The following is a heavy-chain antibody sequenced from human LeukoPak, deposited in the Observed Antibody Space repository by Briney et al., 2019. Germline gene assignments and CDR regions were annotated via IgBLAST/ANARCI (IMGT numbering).Heavy chain of an antibody. CDR3: ARESMTTMTTHAFDI. D-gene: IGHD4-17*01. CDR2: IYSGGST. J-gene: IGHJ3*02. V-gene: IGHV3-53*01. Sequence: GWSLRLSCAASGFTVSSNYMSWVRQAPGKGLEWVSVIYSGGSTYYADSVKGRFTISRDNSKNTLYLQMNSLRAEDTAVYYCARESMTTMTTHAFDIWGQGTLVTVSS. CDR1: GFTVSSNY.